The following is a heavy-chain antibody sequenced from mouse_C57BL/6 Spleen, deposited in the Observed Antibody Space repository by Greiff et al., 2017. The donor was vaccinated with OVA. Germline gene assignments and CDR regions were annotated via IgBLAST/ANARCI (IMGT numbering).Heavy chain of an antibody. CDR1: GYTFTSYW. CDR2: IDPSDSYT. V-gene: IGHV1-69*01. J-gene: IGHJ1*03. CDR3: AKKGGDYGYFDV. D-gene: IGHD2-4*01. Sequence: QVQLQQPGAELVMPGASVKLSCKASGYTFTSYWMHWVKQRPGQGLEWIGEIDPSDSYTNYNQKFKGKSTLTVDKSSSTAYMQLSSLTSEDSAVYYCAKKGGDYGYFDVWGTGTTVTVSS.